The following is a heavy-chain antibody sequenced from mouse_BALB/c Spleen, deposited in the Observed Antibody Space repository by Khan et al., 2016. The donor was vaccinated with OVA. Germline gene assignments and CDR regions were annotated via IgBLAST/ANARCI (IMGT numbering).Heavy chain of an antibody. CDR1: GFIFSSYG. CDR2: ISSGGSFT. Sequence: EVELVESGGDLVKPGGSLKLSCAASGFIFSSYGMSWVRQTPDRRLEWVATISSGGSFTYYSDSVKGRFTISRDNAKNTLSLQLSSLMAEDTAIFYCTICLTSTTWEYYAMAYWGQGPSVTVSS. CDR3: TICLTSTTWEYYAMAY. D-gene: IGHD2-10*02. V-gene: IGHV5-6*01. J-gene: IGHJ4*01.